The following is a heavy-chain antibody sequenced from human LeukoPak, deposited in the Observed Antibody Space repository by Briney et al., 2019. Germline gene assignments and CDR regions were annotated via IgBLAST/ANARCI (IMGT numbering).Heavy chain of an antibody. V-gene: IGHV3-7*03. CDR2: VKQDGSEK. D-gene: IGHD4-17*01. CDR3: AREAHGDYRGYYYYGMDV. Sequence: PGGSLRLSCAASGFTFSSYWMSWVRQAPGKGLEWVANVKQDGSEKYYVDSVKGRFTISRDNAKNSLYLQMNSLRAEDTAVYYCAREAHGDYRGYYYYGMDVWGQGTTVTVSS. J-gene: IGHJ6*02. CDR1: GFTFSSYW.